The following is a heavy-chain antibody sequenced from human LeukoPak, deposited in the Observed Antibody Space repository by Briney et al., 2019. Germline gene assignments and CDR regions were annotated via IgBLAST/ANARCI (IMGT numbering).Heavy chain of an antibody. D-gene: IGHD3-3*01. CDR2: ISSRSTSI. V-gene: IGHV3-21*01. CDR1: GFTFSDYT. J-gene: IGHJ4*02. Sequence: GGSLRPSCAASGFTFSDYTMNWVRQAPGKGLEWVSSISSRSTSIYYADSVRGRFTISRDDAKNSLYLQMDSLRAEDTAVFYCARVFLLNGVIINPFDYWGQGTLVTVSS. CDR3: ARVFLLNGVIINPFDY.